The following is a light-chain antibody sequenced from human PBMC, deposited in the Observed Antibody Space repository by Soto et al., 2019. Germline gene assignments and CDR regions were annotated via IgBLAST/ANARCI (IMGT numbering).Light chain of an antibody. CDR3: QQYDRYWS. CDR2: KAS. CDR1: QSISSW. Sequence: DIEMTQSPSTLSASVGDRVTITCRASQSISSWLAWYQQKPGKAPKLLIYKASNLESGVPSRFSGSGSGTEFTLSISSLQPDDFATYYCQQYDRYWSVGQGTKVDIK. J-gene: IGKJ1*01. V-gene: IGKV1-5*03.